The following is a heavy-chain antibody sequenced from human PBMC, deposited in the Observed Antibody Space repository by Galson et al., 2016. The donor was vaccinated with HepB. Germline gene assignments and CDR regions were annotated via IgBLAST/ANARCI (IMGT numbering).Heavy chain of an antibody. D-gene: IGHD5-12*01. CDR3: ARVRSGYSGYANPYYYGMDV. J-gene: IGHJ6*02. CDR1: GDSVSSNSAT. V-gene: IGHV6-1*01. Sequence: AISGDSVSSNSATWNWIRQSPSRGLEWLGRTYYRSKWYNDYALSVKSRITTNPDTSKNQFSLQLNSVTPEDTAVYYCARVRSGYSGYANPYYYGMDVWGQGTTVTVSS. CDR2: TYYRSKWYN.